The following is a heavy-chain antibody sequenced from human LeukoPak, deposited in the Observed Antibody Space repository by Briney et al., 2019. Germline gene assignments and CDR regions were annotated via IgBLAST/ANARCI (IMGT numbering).Heavy chain of an antibody. D-gene: IGHD1-26*01. J-gene: IGHJ4*02. Sequence: PGRSLRLSCAASGFTFSSFDMHWVRQAPGKGLEWVTVISFDGSNKKYADSVKGRFTISRDNSQNTLYLQMNSLRTEDTAVYYCAKPSSGNYPPTGYWGQGTLVTVSS. CDR3: AKPSSGNYPPTGY. V-gene: IGHV3-30*18. CDR1: GFTFSSFD. CDR2: ISFDGSNK.